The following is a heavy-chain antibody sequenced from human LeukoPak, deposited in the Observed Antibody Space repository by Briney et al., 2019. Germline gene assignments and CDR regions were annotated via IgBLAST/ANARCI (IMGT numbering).Heavy chain of an antibody. CDR2: INHSGST. D-gene: IGHD4-23*01. CDR3: ARSMTTVVTSAAFDI. V-gene: IGHV4-34*01. CDR1: GGSFSGYY. Sequence: SETLSLTCAVYGGSFSGYYWSWIRQPPGKGLEWIGEINHSGSTNYNPSLKSRVTISVDTSKNQFSLKLSSVTAADTAVCYCARSMTTVVTSAAFDIWGQGTMVTVSS. J-gene: IGHJ3*02.